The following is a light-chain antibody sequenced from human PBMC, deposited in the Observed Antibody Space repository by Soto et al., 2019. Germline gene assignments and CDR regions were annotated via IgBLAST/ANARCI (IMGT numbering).Light chain of an antibody. Sequence: DIQMTPSPSTLSASVGDRVTITCRASQNINTWLAWYQQKPGKARKLLIYQASALESGVPSRFSGSGSGTHFTLTISSLQPDDFATYHCQQYESYSPLTFGGGTTVDIK. CDR1: QNINTW. V-gene: IGKV1-5*03. J-gene: IGKJ4*01. CDR3: QQYESYSPLT. CDR2: QAS.